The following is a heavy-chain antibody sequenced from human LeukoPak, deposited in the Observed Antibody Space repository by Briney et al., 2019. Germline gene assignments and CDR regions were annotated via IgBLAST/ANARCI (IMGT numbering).Heavy chain of an antibody. CDR2: INHSGSP. CDR1: GGSFSGYY. CDR3: ARDLSDYYGSGSYRPIDAFDI. V-gene: IGHV4-34*01. Sequence: SETLSLTCAVYGGSFSGYYWSWIRQPPGKGLESIGEINHSGSPNYNPSLKSRVTISIDTSKNQFSLKLSPVTAADTAVYYCARDLSDYYGSGSYRPIDAFDIWGQGTMVTVSS. J-gene: IGHJ3*02. D-gene: IGHD3-10*01.